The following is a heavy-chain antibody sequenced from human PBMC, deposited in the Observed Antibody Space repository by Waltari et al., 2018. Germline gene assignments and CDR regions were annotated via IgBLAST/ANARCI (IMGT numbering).Heavy chain of an antibody. J-gene: IGHJ3*02. CDR2: SNPYNGNT. CDR3: AREVGGSYSAFDI. CDR1: GYTFRSYI. V-gene: IGHV1-18*01. Sequence: QVQLVQSGAEVRKPGASVKVSCEASGYTFRSYIITWVRTAPGQGLEWMGWSNPYNGNTNYAQKLQGRVTMTTETSTSTAYMELRGLRSDDTAVYYCAREVGGSYSAFDIWGQGTMVTVSS. D-gene: IGHD1-26*01.